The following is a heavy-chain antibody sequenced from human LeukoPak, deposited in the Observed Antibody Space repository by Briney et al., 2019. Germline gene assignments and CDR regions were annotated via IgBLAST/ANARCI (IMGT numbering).Heavy chain of an antibody. Sequence: PGGSLRLSCAASGFTFSSYWMHWVRQAPGKGLVWVSRINSDGSSTSYADSVKGRFTISRDNAKNTLYLQMNSLRAEDTAVYYCAKGDGDYDFWRDLFNWFDPWGQGTLVTVSS. CDR3: AKGDGDYDFWRDLFNWFDP. J-gene: IGHJ5*02. CDR2: INSDGSST. V-gene: IGHV3-74*01. D-gene: IGHD3-3*01. CDR1: GFTFSSYW.